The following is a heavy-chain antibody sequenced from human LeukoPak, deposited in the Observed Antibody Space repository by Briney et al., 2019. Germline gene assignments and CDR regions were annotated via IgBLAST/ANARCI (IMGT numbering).Heavy chain of an antibody. Sequence: SETLSLTCTVSGGSISSYYWSWIRQPPGKGLEWIGYIYYSGSTNYDPSLKSRVTISVDTSKNQFSLKLSSVTAADTAVYCCARGLAVAGTYWGQGTLVTVSS. V-gene: IGHV4-59*12. CDR2: IYYSGST. CDR1: GGSISSYY. D-gene: IGHD6-19*01. J-gene: IGHJ4*02. CDR3: ARGLAVAGTY.